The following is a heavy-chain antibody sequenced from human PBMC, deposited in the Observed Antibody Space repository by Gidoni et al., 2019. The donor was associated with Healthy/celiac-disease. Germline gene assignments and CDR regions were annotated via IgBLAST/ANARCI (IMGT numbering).Heavy chain of an antibody. CDR1: GGSIRSSSYY. Sequence: QLQLQESGPGLVKPSETLSLTCTVSGGSIRSSSYYWGWTRQPPGKGLEWIGSIYYSGSTYYNPSLKSRVTISVDTSKNQFSLKLSSVTAADTAVYYCAVGGYCSGGSCYSPYYFDYWGQGTLVTVSS. J-gene: IGHJ4*02. CDR3: AVGGYCSGGSCYSPYYFDY. V-gene: IGHV4-39*01. D-gene: IGHD2-15*01. CDR2: IYYSGST.